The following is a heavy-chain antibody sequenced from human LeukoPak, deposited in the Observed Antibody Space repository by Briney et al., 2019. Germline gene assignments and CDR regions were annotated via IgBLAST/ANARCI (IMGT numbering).Heavy chain of an antibody. J-gene: IGHJ1*01. D-gene: IGHD6-13*01. CDR2: ISSSGSTI. CDR1: GFTFSDYY. Sequence: GGSLRLSCAASGFTFSDYYMSWIRQAPGKGLEWISCISSSGSTIYYADSVKGRFTISRDNAKNSLYLQMNSLRAEDTAVYYCARAAADTIGYFQHWGQGTLVTVSS. V-gene: IGHV3-11*01. CDR3: ARAAADTIGYFQH.